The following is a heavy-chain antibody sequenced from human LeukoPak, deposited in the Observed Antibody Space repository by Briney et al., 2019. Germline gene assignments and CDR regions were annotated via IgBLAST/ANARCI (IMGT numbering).Heavy chain of an antibody. V-gene: IGHV3-48*03. J-gene: IGHJ1*01. CDR2: ISSSGRTV. CDR3: VRSITMFQY. CDR1: GFTFSSYE. Sequence: GGSLRLSCAASGFTFSSYEMNWVRQAPGKGLEWVSYISSSGRTVYYADSVKGRFIISRDNAKNSLHLQMNSLRAEDTALYYCVRSITMFQYWGQGTLVTVSS. D-gene: IGHD3-10*01.